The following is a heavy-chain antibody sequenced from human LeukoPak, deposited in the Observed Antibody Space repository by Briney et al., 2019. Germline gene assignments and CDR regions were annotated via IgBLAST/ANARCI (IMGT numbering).Heavy chain of an antibody. CDR1: GDSVSSNIAA. V-gene: IGHV6-1*01. D-gene: IGHD4-11*01. CDR3: TRKGTVTTPFDY. J-gene: IGHJ4*02. CDR2: TCYRSKWLT. Sequence: SQTLSLTCAISGDSVSSNIAAWNWIRHSPSRGLEWLGSTCYRSKWLTDYAVSVKSRITNNADTSKNEFSLQLNSVTPEDTAVYYCTRKGTVTTPFDYWGQGILVTVSS.